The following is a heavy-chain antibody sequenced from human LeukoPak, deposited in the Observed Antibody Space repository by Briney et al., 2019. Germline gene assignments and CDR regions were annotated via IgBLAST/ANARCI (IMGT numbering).Heavy chain of an antibody. D-gene: IGHD6-19*01. CDR2: IYYSGST. J-gene: IGHJ5*02. V-gene: IGHV4-39*01. CDR1: GGSISSSSYY. CDR3: ARWQPGWYEFPNWFDP. Sequence: PSETLSLTCTVPGGSISSSSYYWGWIRQPPGKGLEWIGSIYYSGSTYSNPSLKSRVTISVDTSKNQFSLKLSSVTAADTAVYYCARWQPGWYEFPNWFDPWGQGTLVTVSS.